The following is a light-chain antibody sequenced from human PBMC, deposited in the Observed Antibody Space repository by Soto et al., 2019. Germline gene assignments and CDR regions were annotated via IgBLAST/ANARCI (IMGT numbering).Light chain of an antibody. J-gene: IGKJ4*01. CDR3: QQYGSSPRT. V-gene: IGKV3-20*01. Sequence: EFVLTQLPYTRSLSPGEKPTPSCRPSQRVRSNYLAWYQQKPGQAPRFLIYDASSRATGIPDRFSGSGSGTDFTLTISRLEPEDFAVYYCQQYGSSPRTFGGGTKVDI. CDR1: QRVRSNY. CDR2: DAS.